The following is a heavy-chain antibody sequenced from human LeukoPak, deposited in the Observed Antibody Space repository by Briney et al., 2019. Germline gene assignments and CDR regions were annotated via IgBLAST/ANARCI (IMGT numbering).Heavy chain of an antibody. D-gene: IGHD6-25*01. V-gene: IGHV1-69*05. J-gene: IGHJ4*02. CDR1: GGTFSSYA. CDR2: IIPIFGTA. CDR3: ACSTTAATRDLDY. Sequence: VKVSCKASGGTFSSYAISWVRQAPGQGLEWMGGIIPIFGTANYAQKFQGRVTITTDESTSTVYMELSSLRSEDTAVYYCACSTTAATRDLDYWGQGTLVTVSS.